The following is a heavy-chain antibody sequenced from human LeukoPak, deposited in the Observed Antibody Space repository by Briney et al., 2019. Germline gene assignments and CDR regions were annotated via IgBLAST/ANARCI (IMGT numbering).Heavy chain of an antibody. V-gene: IGHV4-59*08. D-gene: IGHD1-26*01. CDR2: IYYSGTT. CDR3: ARLIVGATVYFQH. J-gene: IGHJ1*01. Sequence: PSETLSLTCTVSGGSISSYYWSWIRQPPGKGLEWIGYIYYSGTTNYNPSLKSRVTISVDTSKNQFSLKLSSVTAADTAVYYCARLIVGATVYFQHWGQGTLVTVSP. CDR1: GGSISSYY.